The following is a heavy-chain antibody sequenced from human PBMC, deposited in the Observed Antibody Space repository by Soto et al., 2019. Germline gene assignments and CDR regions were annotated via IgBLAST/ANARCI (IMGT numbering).Heavy chain of an antibody. CDR1: GFTFDNAW. Sequence: EAQLVESGGGLTKPGGSRRLSCAASGFTFDNAWMNWVRQAPGKGLEWVARIKSEIDDGTADYAAPVKGRFTISRDDSNTPLYLQMNSLKPEATAMYYCTTGLNEFFGYWGQGTLVTVSS. J-gene: IGHJ4*02. D-gene: IGHD3-3*01. V-gene: IGHV3-15*07. CDR2: IKSEIDDGTA. CDR3: TTGLNEFFGY.